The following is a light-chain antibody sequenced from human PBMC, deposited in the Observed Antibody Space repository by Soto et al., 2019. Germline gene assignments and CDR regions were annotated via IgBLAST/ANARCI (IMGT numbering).Light chain of an antibody. V-gene: IGKV1-39*01. J-gene: IGKJ1*01. CDR1: QPITTF. CDR3: LQSYGTPRT. Sequence: DIQMTQSPYSLSASIGDNVTISCRASQPITTFLSWYQQKPGKAPRVLIYAASNLQSGVPSRFSGSGSGTDFTLTITDLQPDDFATYYCLQSYGTPRTFGQGTKVEV. CDR2: AAS.